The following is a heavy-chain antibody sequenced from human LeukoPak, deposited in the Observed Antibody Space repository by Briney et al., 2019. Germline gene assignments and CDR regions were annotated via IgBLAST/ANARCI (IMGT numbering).Heavy chain of an antibody. D-gene: IGHD4-17*01. CDR1: GFTFSSYA. Sequence: GGSLRLSCAASGFTFSSYAMRWVRQAPGKGLEWVAVISYDGSNKYYADSVKGRFTISRDNSKNTLYLQMNSLRAEDTAVYYCAREYLGTVTSPGGFDYWGQGTLVTVSS. J-gene: IGHJ4*02. CDR3: AREYLGTVTSPGGFDY. V-gene: IGHV3-30*04. CDR2: ISYDGSNK.